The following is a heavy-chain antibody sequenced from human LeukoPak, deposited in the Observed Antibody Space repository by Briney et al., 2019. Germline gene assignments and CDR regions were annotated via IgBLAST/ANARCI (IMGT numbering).Heavy chain of an antibody. V-gene: IGHV3-21*01. D-gene: IGHD4-17*01. J-gene: IGHJ4*02. CDR2: ISSSSSYI. Sequence: GGSLRLSCAASGFTFSSYSMNWVRQAPGKGLEWVSSISSSSSYIYYADSVKGRFTISRDNAKNSLYLQMNSLRAEDTAVYYCALGKDYRGTYYFDYWGQGTLVTVSS. CDR3: ALGKDYRGTYYFDY. CDR1: GFTFSSYS.